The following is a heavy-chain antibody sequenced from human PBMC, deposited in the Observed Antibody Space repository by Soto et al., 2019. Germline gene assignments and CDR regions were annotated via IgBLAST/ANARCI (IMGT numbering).Heavy chain of an antibody. CDR2: IIPIFGTT. CDR1: GGTFSNYA. V-gene: IGHV1-69*12. Sequence: QVQLVQSGAEVKKPGSSVKVLCKASGGTFSNYAISWVRQAPGQGLEWVGRIIPIFGTTKFAQKFQGRVTMTADESTTTAYMELSGLRSEDTAVYYCARDGGRDGYFGNWLAPWGQGTLVTVSS. CDR3: ARDGGRDGYFGNWLAP. D-gene: IGHD6-25*01. J-gene: IGHJ5*02.